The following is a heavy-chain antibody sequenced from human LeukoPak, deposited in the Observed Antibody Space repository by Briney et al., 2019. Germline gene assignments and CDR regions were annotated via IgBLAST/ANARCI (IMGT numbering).Heavy chain of an antibody. CDR3: ARDGYVGDYVRPGPYYYYYMDV. J-gene: IGHJ6*03. D-gene: IGHD4-17*01. CDR1: GYTFTNYY. CDR2: INPSGGST. V-gene: IGHV1-46*01. Sequence: ASVKVSCKASGYTFTNYYIHWVRQAPGQGLEWMGIINPSGGSTTYAQKFQGRVTMTRDTSTSTVYMELSSLRSEDTAVYYCARDGYVGDYVRPGPYYYYYMDVWGKGTTVTVSS.